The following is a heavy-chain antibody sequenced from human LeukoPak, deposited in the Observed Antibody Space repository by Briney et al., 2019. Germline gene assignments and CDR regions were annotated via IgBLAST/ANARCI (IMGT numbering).Heavy chain of an antibody. D-gene: IGHD3-22*01. J-gene: IGHJ5*02. Sequence: GGSLRLSCAASGFTFSSYAMHWVRQAPGKGLEWVAVISYDGSNKYYADSVKGRFTISRDNSKNTLYLQMNSLRAEDTAVYYCAKAHLYYYDSSHRFDPWGQGTLVTVSS. CDR3: AKAHLYYYDSSHRFDP. CDR2: ISYDGSNK. V-gene: IGHV3-30-3*01. CDR1: GFTFSSYA.